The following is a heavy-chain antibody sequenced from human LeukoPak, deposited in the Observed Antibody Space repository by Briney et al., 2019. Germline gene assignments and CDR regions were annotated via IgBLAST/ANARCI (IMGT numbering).Heavy chain of an antibody. J-gene: IGHJ4*02. CDR3: AKAHLLDWLLPFDY. V-gene: IGHV3-30*18. Sequence: GGSLRLSCAASGFTFDDYAMHWVRQAPGKGLEWVALVSNDGGDKYYADSVKGRFTIPRDNSKNTLYLQMNSLRGEDTGVYYCAKAHLLDWLLPFDYWGQGTLVTVSS. CDR2: VSNDGGDK. D-gene: IGHD3/OR15-3a*01. CDR1: GFTFDDYA.